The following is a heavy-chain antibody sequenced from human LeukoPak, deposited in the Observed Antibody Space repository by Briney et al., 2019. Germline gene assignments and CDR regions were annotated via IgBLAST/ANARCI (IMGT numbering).Heavy chain of an antibody. D-gene: IGHD6-13*01. CDR1: GGFISYYY. J-gene: IGHJ1*01. Sequence: NPSETLSLTCTVSGGFISYYYWSWIRQFPGKGLEWIGYIYHSGSTYYNPSLKSRVTISVDRSKNQFSLKLSSVTAADTAVYYCARDGQGENYSSSLEYFQHWGQGTLVTVSS. V-gene: IGHV4-59*12. CDR3: ARDGQGENYSSSLEYFQH. CDR2: IYHSGST.